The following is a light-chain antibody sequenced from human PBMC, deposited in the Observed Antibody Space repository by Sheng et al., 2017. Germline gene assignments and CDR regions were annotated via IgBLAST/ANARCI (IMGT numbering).Light chain of an antibody. V-gene: IGLV2-14*03. J-gene: IGLJ2*01. CDR2: DVI. CDR1: SSDVGAFNY. Sequence: QSALTQPASVSGSPGQSITISCTGTSSDVGAFNYVSWYQQHPGKAPKLVIYDVINRPSGVSNRFSGSKSGNTAFLTISGLQAEDEADYYCSSYSSSSALDVVFGGGTKLTVL. CDR3: SSYSSSSALDVV.